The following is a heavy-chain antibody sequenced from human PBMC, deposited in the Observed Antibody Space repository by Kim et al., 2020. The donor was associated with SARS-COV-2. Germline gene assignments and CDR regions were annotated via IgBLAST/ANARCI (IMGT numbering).Heavy chain of an antibody. CDR3: ATAWGNGRFDY. D-gene: IGHD7-27*01. CDR1: GFSLTELS. CDR2: FNPEDAKR. J-gene: IGHJ4*02. Sequence: ASVKVSCKVSGFSLTELSIHWVRQAPGKGLEWMGDFNPEDAKRVYAQRLQGRFTMTEDTSTDTGYMELSSLTSEDTAVYYCATAWGNGRFDYWGQGTLVIVSS. V-gene: IGHV1-24*01.